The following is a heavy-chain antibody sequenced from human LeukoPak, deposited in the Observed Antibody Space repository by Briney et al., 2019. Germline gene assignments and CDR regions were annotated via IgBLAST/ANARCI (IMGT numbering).Heavy chain of an antibody. Sequence: PGGSLRLSCAASGFTGSSNYMTWVRQAPGKGLEWVSISHSGGKTYYADSVKGRFTISRDNSKNTLYLQMNSLRAEDTAVYFCANDHVGGLCDSGRCHTNFYYWGQGTLVTVSS. CDR2: SHSGGKT. V-gene: IGHV3-53*01. CDR1: GFTGSSNY. D-gene: IGHD1-26*01. CDR3: ANDHVGGLCDSGRCHTNFYY. J-gene: IGHJ4*01.